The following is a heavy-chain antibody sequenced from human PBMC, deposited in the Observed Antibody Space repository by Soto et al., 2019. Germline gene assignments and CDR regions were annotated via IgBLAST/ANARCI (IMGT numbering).Heavy chain of an antibody. J-gene: IGHJ5*02. V-gene: IGHV3-30*18. CDR1: GFTFSHYG. Sequence: GGSLRLSCAASGFTFSHYGIHWVRQAPGKGLEWLAVISYDGSNKHYADSVKGRFTVSRDNSKNTLYLQMSSLRAEDTAVYYCVKGTYCSSTSCYSNWFDPWGQGTLVTVSS. CDR2: ISYDGSNK. CDR3: VKGTYCSSTSCYSNWFDP. D-gene: IGHD2-2*01.